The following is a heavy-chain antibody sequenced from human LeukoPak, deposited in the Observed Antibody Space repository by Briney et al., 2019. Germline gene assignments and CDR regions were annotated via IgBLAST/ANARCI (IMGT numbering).Heavy chain of an antibody. D-gene: IGHD1-14*01. CDR3: AREPYRRAPNYYYYGMDV. Sequence: GGSLRLSCAASGFTFSRYGMHWVRQAPGKGLEWVALISYDGSNEYYADSVKGRFTISRDNSKNTLYLQMNSLRAEDTAVYYRAREPYRRAPNYYYYGMDVWGQGTTVTVSS. J-gene: IGHJ6*02. CDR1: GFTFSRYG. CDR2: ISYDGSNE. V-gene: IGHV3-30*03.